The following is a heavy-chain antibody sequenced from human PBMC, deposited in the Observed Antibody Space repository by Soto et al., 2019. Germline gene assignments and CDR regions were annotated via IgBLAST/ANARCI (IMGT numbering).Heavy chain of an antibody. J-gene: IGHJ3*02. CDR2: IRSKAYGGTT. V-gene: IGHV3-49*03. CDR3: TTSLRYFDWGPTYDAFDI. Sequence: GGSLRLSCTASGFTFGDYAMSWFRQAPGKGLEWVGFIRSKAYGGTTEYAASVKGRFTISRDDSKSIAYLQMNSLKTEDTAVYYCTTSLRYFDWGPTYDAFDIWGQGTMVTVSS. CDR1: GFTFGDYA. D-gene: IGHD3-9*01.